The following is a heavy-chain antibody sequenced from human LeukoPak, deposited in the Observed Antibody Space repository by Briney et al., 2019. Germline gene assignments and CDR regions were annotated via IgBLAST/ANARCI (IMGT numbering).Heavy chain of an antibody. D-gene: IGHD6-13*01. CDR2: ISTSGSYI. CDR3: ARVGSTWYEDY. V-gene: IGHV3-21*01. CDR1: GFTFSRYS. J-gene: IGHJ4*02. Sequence: PGGSLRLSCAASGFTFSRYSMNWVRQAPGKGLEWVSSISTSGSYINYADSVKGRFIISRDNVKNSLYLQMNSLRAEDTAVYYCARVGSTWYEDYWGQGTLVTVSS.